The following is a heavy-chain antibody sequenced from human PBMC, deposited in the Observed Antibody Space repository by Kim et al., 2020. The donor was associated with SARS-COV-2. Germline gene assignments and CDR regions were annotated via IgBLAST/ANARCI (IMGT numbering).Heavy chain of an antibody. CDR1: GGSISSSSYY. J-gene: IGHJ5*02. CDR2: IYYSGST. V-gene: IGHV4-39*01. D-gene: IGHD2-15*01. CDR3: ARQFRRDIVVVVAATLSWFDP. Sequence: SETLSLTCTVSGGSISSSSYYWGWIRQPPGKGLEWIGNIYYSGSTYYNPSLKSRVTISVDTSKNQFSLKLSSVTAADTAVYYCARQFRRDIVVVVAATLSWFDPWGQGTLVTVSS.